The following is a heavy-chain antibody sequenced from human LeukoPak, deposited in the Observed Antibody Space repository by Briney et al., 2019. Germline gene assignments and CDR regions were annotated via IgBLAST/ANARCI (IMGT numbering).Heavy chain of an antibody. D-gene: IGHD6-19*01. CDR2: IYYSGST. V-gene: IGHV4-30-4*01. CDR3: ARHRFESSGWYLYYFDY. Sequence: SQTLSLTCTVSGGSISSGDYYWSWIRQPPGKGLEWIGYIYYSGSTNYNPSLKSRVTISVDTSKNQFSLKLSSVTAADTAVYYCARHRFESSGWYLYYFDYWGQGTLVTVSS. J-gene: IGHJ4*02. CDR1: GGSISSGDYY.